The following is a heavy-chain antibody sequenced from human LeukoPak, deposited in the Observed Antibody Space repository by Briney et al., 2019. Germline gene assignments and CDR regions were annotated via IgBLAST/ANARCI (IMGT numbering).Heavy chain of an antibody. CDR2: FSDSEST. Sequence: SETLSLTCAVYGGSFSGYYWSWLRQPPGKGLECFGYFSDSESTNFNPSLKSRVTMSVDTSKNQLSLKLSSVTAADTAIYYCARRTSYDTLVGYKYWYFDLWGRGTLVTVSS. CDR3: ARRTSYDTLVGYKYWYFDL. CDR1: GGSFSGYY. V-gene: IGHV4-59*01. J-gene: IGHJ2*01. D-gene: IGHD3-9*01.